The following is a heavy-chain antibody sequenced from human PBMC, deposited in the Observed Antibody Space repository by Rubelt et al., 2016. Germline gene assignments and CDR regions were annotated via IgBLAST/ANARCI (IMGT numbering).Heavy chain of an antibody. CDR2: ISGSGGST. Sequence: EVQLVESGGGLVQPGRSLRLSCAASGFTFDDYAMHWVRQAPGKGLEWVSVISGSGGSTYYADSVKGRFTISRDNSKNTLYLQMNSLRAEETAVYYCAKDRGVVVVPALGYWGQGTLVTVSS. V-gene: IGHV3-23*04. D-gene: IGHD2-2*01. J-gene: IGHJ4*02. CDR1: GFTFDDYA. CDR3: AKDRGVVVVPALGY.